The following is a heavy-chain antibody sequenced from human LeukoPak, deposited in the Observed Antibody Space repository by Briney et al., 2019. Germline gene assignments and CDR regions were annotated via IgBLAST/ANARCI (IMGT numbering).Heavy chain of an antibody. Sequence: SEPLSLTCAVTGGSFSGYYWSWIRQPPGKGLEWIGEINHSGSTNYNPSLKSRVTISVDTSKNQFSLKLSSVTAADTAVYYCATGYYFDYWGQGTLVTVSS. V-gene: IGHV4-34*01. CDR3: ATGYYFDY. CDR2: INHSGST. D-gene: IGHD7-27*01. J-gene: IGHJ4*02. CDR1: GGSFSGYY.